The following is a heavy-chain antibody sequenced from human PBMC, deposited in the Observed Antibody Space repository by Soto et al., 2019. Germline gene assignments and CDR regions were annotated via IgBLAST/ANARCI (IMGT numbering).Heavy chain of an antibody. J-gene: IGHJ4*01. CDR2: INAGNGNT. Sequence: ASVKVSCKASGYTFTSYAMHWVRQAPGQRLEWMGWINAGNGNTKYSQKFQGRVTITRDTSASTAYMELSSLRSEDTAVYYCARDRYYYDSSGYRPNFDYWGHGTLVTVSS. CDR1: GYTFTSYA. V-gene: IGHV1-3*01. D-gene: IGHD3-22*01. CDR3: ARDRYYYDSSGYRPNFDY.